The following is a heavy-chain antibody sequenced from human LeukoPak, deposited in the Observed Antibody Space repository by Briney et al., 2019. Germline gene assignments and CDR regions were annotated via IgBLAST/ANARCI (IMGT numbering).Heavy chain of an antibody. D-gene: IGHD4-17*01. J-gene: IGHJ4*02. CDR1: GYTFTGYY. CDR2: INPNSGGT. CDR3: ARDISHDYGEIY. Sequence: GASVRVSCKASGYTFTGYYMHWVRQAPGQGLEWMGWINPNSGGTNYAQKFQGRVTMTRDTSISTAYMELSRLRSDDTAVYYCARDISHDYGEIYWGQGTLVTVSS. V-gene: IGHV1-2*02.